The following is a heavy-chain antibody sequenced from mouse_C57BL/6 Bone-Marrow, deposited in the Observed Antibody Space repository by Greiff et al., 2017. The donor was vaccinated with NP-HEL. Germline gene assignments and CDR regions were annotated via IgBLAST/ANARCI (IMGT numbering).Heavy chain of an antibody. V-gene: IGHV15-2*01. CDR1: DSEVFPIAY. D-gene: IGHD2-4*01. CDR3: AREGVYYDYDPFAY. J-gene: IGHJ3*01. Sequence: QVQLKQSGSELRSPGSSVKLSCKDFDSEVFPIAYMSWVRQKPGHGFEWIGGILPSIGRTIYGEKFEDKATLDADTLSNTAYLELNSLTSEDSAIYYCAREGVYYDYDPFAYWGQGTLVTVSA. CDR2: ILPSIGRT.